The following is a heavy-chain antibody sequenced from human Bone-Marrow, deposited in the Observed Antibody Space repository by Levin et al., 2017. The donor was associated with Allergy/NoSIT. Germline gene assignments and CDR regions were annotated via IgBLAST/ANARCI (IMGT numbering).Heavy chain of an antibody. CDR2: IYYSGST. J-gene: IGHJ4*02. D-gene: IGHD2-15*01. CDR3: ARVQYRCSGGSCYSGFIFDY. V-gene: IGHV4-59*01. CDR1: GGSISSYY. Sequence: SETLSLTCTVSGGSISSYYWSWIRQPPGKGLEWIGYIYYSGSTNYNPSLKSRVTISVDTSKNQFSLKLSSVTAADTAVYYCARVQYRCSGGSCYSGFIFDYWGQGTLVTVSS.